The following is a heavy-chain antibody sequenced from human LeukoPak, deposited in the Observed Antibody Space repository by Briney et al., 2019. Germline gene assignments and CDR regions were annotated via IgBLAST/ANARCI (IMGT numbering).Heavy chain of an antibody. V-gene: IGHV1-69*02. Sequence: SVTVSCKASGGTLSNYPFSWVRQAPGQGLEWMGKIIPSVGLTRYAEKFQGRLTLTGDTSTTTAYMELSSLTSDDTAVYYCARPRGDAAGVETWFDPCGPGTLFIVSS. J-gene: IGHJ5*02. CDR2: IIPSVGLT. CDR1: GGTLSNYP. CDR3: ARPRGDAAGVETWFDP. D-gene: IGHD6-13*01.